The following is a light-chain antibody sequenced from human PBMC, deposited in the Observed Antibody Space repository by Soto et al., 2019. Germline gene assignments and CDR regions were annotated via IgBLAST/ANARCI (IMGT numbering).Light chain of an antibody. CDR2: DAS. Sequence: DIQMTQSPPSLSASVGDRVTITCQASQDIGEDLDWFQQRQGKAPKLLIYDASNLETGVPSRFSGSGSGTLFTLTIDSLQPDDIATSFCQQYDNLLITFGQGTRLDIK. V-gene: IGKV1-33*01. CDR3: QQYDNLLIT. CDR1: QDIGED. J-gene: IGKJ5*01.